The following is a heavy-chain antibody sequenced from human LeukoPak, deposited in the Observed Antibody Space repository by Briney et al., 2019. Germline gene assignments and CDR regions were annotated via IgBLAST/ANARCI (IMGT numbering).Heavy chain of an antibody. CDR3: ARDHNYAFDN. J-gene: IGHJ4*02. CDR2: IGIDSGNT. D-gene: IGHD1-1*01. Sequence: GGSLRLSCTASGFPFFEYSMNWVRQAPGKGREWISYIGIDSGNTKYADSVRSRFTISTDKAKNSLDLQMNSLRVADTAVYYCARDHNYAFDNWGQGTLVSVA. CDR1: GFPFFEYS. V-gene: IGHV3-48*01.